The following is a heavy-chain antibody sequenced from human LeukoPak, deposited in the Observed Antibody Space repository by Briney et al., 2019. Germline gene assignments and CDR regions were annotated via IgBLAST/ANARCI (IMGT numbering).Heavy chain of an antibody. Sequence: PGGSLRLSCAASGFTFSSYAMSWVRQAPGKGLEWVSAISGSGGSTYYADSVKGRFTISRDNSKNTLYLQMNSLRAEDAAVYYCAKVPGYSSGWDFDYWGQGTLVTVSS. CDR2: ISGSGGST. J-gene: IGHJ4*02. CDR3: AKVPGYSSGWDFDY. V-gene: IGHV3-23*01. D-gene: IGHD6-19*01. CDR1: GFTFSSYA.